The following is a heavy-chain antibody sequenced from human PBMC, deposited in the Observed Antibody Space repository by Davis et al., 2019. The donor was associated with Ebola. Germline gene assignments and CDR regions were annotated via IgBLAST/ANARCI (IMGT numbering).Heavy chain of an antibody. CDR3: ARTREGNLGLLGY. D-gene: IGHD3/OR15-3a*01. CDR1: GFTFSSYS. J-gene: IGHJ4*02. V-gene: IGHV3-21*01. CDR2: ISSSSSYI. Sequence: PGGSLRLSCAASGFTFSSYSMNWVRQAPGKGLEWVSSISSSSSYIYYADSVKGRFTISRDNAKNSLYLQMNSLRAEDTAVYYCARTREGNLGLLGYWGQGTLVTVSS.